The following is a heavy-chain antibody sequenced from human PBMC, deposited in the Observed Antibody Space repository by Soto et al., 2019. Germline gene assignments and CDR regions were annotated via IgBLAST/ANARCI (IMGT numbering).Heavy chain of an antibody. V-gene: IGHV5-10-1*01. Sequence: GESLKISCKGSGYSFSRYWISWVRQMPGKGLEWMGRIDPSDSYTNYSPSFQGHVTISADKSISTAYLQWSSLKASDTAMYYCARQAGSDGYNFFDYWGQGTLVTVSS. CDR1: GYSFSRYW. D-gene: IGHD5-12*01. J-gene: IGHJ4*02. CDR3: ARQAGSDGYNFFDY. CDR2: IDPSDSYT.